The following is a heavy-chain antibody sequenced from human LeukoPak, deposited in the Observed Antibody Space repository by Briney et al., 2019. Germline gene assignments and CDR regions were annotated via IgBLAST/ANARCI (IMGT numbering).Heavy chain of an antibody. CDR3: ARVRSMWQQLGYFQH. V-gene: IGHV1-46*01. J-gene: IGHJ1*01. CDR1: GYTFTSYY. Sequence: ASVKVSCKASGYTFTSYYMHWVRQAPGQGLEWMGIINPSGGSTSYAQKFQGRVTMTRDTSTSTVYMELSSLRSEDTAVYYCARVRSMWQQLGYFQHWARAPWSPSPQ. D-gene: IGHD6-13*01. CDR2: INPSGGST.